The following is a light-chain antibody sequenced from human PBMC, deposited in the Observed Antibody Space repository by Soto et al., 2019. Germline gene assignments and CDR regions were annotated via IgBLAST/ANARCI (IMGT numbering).Light chain of an antibody. Sequence: EIVMTQSPATLTVSPGERATLSCRASQSVSYNLAWYQQKPGQAPRHLVYGLSTRATGIPARFSSSGSGTELSLTLSSMQSEDFAIYYCQQFNAWPRPFGPGTRVDFK. V-gene: IGKV3D-15*01. J-gene: IGKJ3*01. CDR3: QQFNAWPRP. CDR1: QSVSYN. CDR2: GLS.